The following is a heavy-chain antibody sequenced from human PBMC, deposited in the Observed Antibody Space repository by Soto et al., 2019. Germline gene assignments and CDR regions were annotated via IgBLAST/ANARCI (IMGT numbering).Heavy chain of an antibody. D-gene: IGHD3-22*01. Sequence: PGGSLRLSCAASGFPFTKYAMSWVRQAPGKGLEWVSAISGSGSRTYYADSVKGRFTTSRDNSKNTVYLQMNSLRAEDTAVYYCAKDKEVGGIGSGYCTPLENWGQGTLVTVSS. CDR3: AKDKEVGGIGSGYCTPLEN. CDR1: GFPFTKYA. CDR2: ISGSGSRT. J-gene: IGHJ4*02. V-gene: IGHV3-23*01.